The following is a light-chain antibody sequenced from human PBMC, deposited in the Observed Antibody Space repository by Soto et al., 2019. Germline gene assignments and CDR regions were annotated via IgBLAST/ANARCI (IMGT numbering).Light chain of an antibody. CDR1: ALPKKY. J-gene: IGLJ2*01. CDR3: YSTDSSGNIGV. Sequence: SYELTQPPSVSVSPGQTARITCSGAALPKKYAYWYQQKSGQAPVLVIYEDSKRPSGIPERFSGSSSGTMATLTISGAQVEDEADYYCYSTDSSGNIGVFGGGTQLTVL. V-gene: IGLV3-10*01. CDR2: EDS.